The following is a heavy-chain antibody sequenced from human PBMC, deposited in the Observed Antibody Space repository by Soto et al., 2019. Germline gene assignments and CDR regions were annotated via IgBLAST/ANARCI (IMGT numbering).Heavy chain of an antibody. CDR2: IIPIFGTA. D-gene: IGHD3-16*02. CDR1: GGTFSSYA. CDR3: ALGTTYYDYVWGSYRYGMDV. J-gene: IGHJ6*02. V-gene: IGHV1-69*13. Sequence: SVKVSCKASGGTFSSYAISWVRQAPGQGLEWMGGIIPIFGTANYAQKFQGRVTITADESTSTAYMELSSLRSEDTAVYYCALGTTYYDYVWGSYRYGMDVWGQGTTVTVS.